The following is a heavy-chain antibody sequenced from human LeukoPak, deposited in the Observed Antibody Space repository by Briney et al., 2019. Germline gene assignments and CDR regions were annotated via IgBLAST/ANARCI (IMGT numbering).Heavy chain of an antibody. CDR3: ARISAHAFDI. D-gene: IGHD2-15*01. CDR1: GGTFSSYA. J-gene: IGHJ3*02. CDR2: ISAYNGNT. Sequence: ASVKVSCKASGGTFSSYAISWVRQAPGQGLEWMGGISAYNGNTNYAQKLQGRVTMTTDTYMELRSLRSDDTAVYYCARISAHAFDIWGQGTMVTVSS. V-gene: IGHV1-18*01.